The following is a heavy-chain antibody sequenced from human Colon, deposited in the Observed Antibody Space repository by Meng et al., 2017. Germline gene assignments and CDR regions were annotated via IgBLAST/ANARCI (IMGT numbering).Heavy chain of an antibody. CDR3: ARHFHDGPHRAPYYNGMDV. Sequence: GESLKISCKGSGYSFTSYWIGWVRQMPGKGLEWMGIIYPGDSDTRYSPSFQGQVTISADKSISTDYLQWSSLKASDTAMYYCARHFHDGPHRAPYYNGMDVWGQGTTVTVSS. CDR2: IYPGDSDT. J-gene: IGHJ6*02. V-gene: IGHV5-51*01. D-gene: IGHD1-1*01. CDR1: GYSFTSYW.